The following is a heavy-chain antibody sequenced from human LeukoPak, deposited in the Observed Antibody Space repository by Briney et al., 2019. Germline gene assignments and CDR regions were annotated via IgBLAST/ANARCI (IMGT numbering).Heavy chain of an antibody. V-gene: IGHV1-18*01. CDR2: ISAYNGNT. CDR3: ARLTYSSSRGVDTGYFDY. CDR1: GYTFTSYG. Sequence: ASVKVSCKASGYTFTSYGISWVRQAPGQGLEWMGWISAYNGNTNYAQKLQGRVTMTTDTSTSTAYMELRSLRSDDTAVYYCARLTYSSSRGVDTGYFDYWGQGTLVTVSS. J-gene: IGHJ4*02. D-gene: IGHD6-13*01.